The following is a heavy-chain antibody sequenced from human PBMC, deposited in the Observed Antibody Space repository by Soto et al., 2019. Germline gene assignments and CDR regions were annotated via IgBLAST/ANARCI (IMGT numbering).Heavy chain of an antibody. J-gene: IGHJ4*02. V-gene: IGHV3-30*03. CDR2: ISYDGNNK. CDR1: GFTFSNYT. CDR3: ARDGVSSTDYTWNYGTYFDY. Sequence: PGGSLRLSCAASGFTFSNYTMHWVRQAPGEGLEWVAVISYDGNNKFYADSVKGRFTISRDSSSQTLYLQMNSLRPDDTAMYYCARDGVSSTDYTWNYGTYFDYWGPGALVTVSS. D-gene: IGHD1-1*01.